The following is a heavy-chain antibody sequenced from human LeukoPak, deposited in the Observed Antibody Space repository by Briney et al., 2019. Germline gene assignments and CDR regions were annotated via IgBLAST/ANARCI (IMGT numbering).Heavy chain of an antibody. Sequence: SETLSLTCTVSGGSISSYYWSWIRQPAGRGLESIGLIFTSGSTNYNPSLESRVTISVDTSKNFFSLKLSSVTAADTAVYYYARAPGGYGSGSRGAFDIWGQGTMVTVSS. V-gene: IGHV4-4*07. CDR1: GGSISSYY. D-gene: IGHD3-10*01. CDR3: ARAPGGYGSGSRGAFDI. J-gene: IGHJ3*02. CDR2: IFTSGST.